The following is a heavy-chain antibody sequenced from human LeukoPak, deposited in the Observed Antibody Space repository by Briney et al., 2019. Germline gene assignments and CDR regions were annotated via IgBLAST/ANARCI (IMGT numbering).Heavy chain of an antibody. CDR3: AKNPSLLWFGEPLGSRYYYYMDV. CDR1: GFTFSSYA. CDR2: ISGSGGST. V-gene: IGHV3-23*01. D-gene: IGHD3-10*01. Sequence: GGSLRLSCAASGFTFSSYAMSWVRQAPGKWLEWVSAISGSGGSTYYADSVKGRFTISRDNTKNTLYQQMNSLSAEDTAVYYCAKNPSLLWFGEPLGSRYYYYMDVWGKGTTVTVSS. J-gene: IGHJ6*03.